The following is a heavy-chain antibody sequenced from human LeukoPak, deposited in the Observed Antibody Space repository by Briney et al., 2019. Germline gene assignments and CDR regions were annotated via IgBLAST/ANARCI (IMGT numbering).Heavy chain of an antibody. J-gene: IGHJ3*02. Sequence: GGSLRLSCAASGFTFSDYYMSWIRQAPGKGLEWVSYISSSGSTIYYADSVKGRFTTSRDNAKNSLYLQMNSLRAEDTAVYYCARAYDFWSGYLVEAFDIWGQGTMVTVSS. CDR2: ISSSGSTI. D-gene: IGHD3-3*01. CDR1: GFTFSDYY. CDR3: ARAYDFWSGYLVEAFDI. V-gene: IGHV3-11*01.